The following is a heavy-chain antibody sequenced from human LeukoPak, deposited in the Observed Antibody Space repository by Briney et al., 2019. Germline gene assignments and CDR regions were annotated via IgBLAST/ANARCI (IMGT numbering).Heavy chain of an antibody. CDR3: ARDRYDFWSGSPSPA. CDR1: GFTYSDYY. Sequence: GGSLRLXCAASGFTYSDYYMSWIRRAPGKGLEWVSYISSSGSTIYYADSVKGRFTISRDNAKNSLYLQMNSLRAEDTAVYYCARDRYDFWSGSPSPAWGQGTLVTVSS. D-gene: IGHD3-3*01. J-gene: IGHJ5*02. CDR2: ISSSGSTI. V-gene: IGHV3-11*04.